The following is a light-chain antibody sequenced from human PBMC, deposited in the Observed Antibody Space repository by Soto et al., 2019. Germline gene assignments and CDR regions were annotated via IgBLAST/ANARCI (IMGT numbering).Light chain of an antibody. CDR2: DAS. V-gene: IGKV3-11*01. J-gene: IGKJ5*01. CDR3: QQRSNWPGT. CDR1: QSVSSY. Sequence: EIGLTQSPAALSLSPGERATLSCRASQSVSSYLAWYQQKPGQAPRLLIYDASNRATGIPARFSGSGSGTDFTLTISSLEPEDFAVYYCQQRSNWPGTSGQGTRLEI.